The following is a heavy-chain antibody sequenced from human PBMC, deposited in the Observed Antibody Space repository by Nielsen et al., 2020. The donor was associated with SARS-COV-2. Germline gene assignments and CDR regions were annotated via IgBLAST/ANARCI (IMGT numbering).Heavy chain of an antibody. CDR2: IYHSGST. CDR3: ARVDSSGWYGRDYYGMDV. D-gene: IGHD6-19*01. CDR1: GGSISSSNW. J-gene: IGHJ6*02. V-gene: IGHV4-4*02. Sequence: SETLSLTCAVSGGSISSSNWWSWVRQPPGKGLEWIGEIYHSGSTNYNPSLKSRVTISVDKSKNQFSLKLSSVTAADTAVYYYARVDSSGWYGRDYYGMDVWGQGTTVTVSS.